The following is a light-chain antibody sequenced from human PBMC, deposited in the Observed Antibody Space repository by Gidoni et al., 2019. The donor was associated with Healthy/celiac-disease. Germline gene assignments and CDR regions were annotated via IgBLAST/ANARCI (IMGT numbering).Light chain of an antibody. CDR2: AAS. CDR3: QQSYSTPCT. J-gene: IGKJ3*01. CDR1: QSISSY. Sequence: DIQMTQSPSSLSASVGDRVTITCRASQSISSYFNWYQQKPGKAPKLLIYAASSLQSGVPSRFSGSGSGTDFTLTISSLQPEDFATYYCQQSYSTPCTFGPGTKVEIK. V-gene: IGKV1-39*01.